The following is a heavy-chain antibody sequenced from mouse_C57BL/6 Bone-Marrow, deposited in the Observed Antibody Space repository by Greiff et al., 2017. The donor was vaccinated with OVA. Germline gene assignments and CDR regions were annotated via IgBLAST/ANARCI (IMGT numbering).Heavy chain of an antibody. D-gene: IGHD2-1*01. CDR3: ARALYYPYWYFDV. V-gene: IGHV5-4*03. Sequence: EVKLVESGGGLVKPGGSLKLSCAASGFTFSSYAMSWVRQTPEKRLEWVATISDGGSYTYYPDNVKGRFTISRDNAKNNLYLQMSHLKSEDTAMYYCARALYYPYWYFDVWGTGTTVTVSS. CDR2: ISDGGSYT. CDR1: GFTFSSYA. J-gene: IGHJ1*03.